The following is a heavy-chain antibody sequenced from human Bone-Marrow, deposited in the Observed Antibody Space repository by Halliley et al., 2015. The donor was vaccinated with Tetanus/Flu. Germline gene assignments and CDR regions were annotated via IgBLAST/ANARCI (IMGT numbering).Heavy chain of an antibody. J-gene: IGHJ4*02. CDR2: IDPSDSYT. CDR3: ALGRDGVLITLDY. Sequence: WMGRIDPSDSYTTYSPSFQGHVTMSADKSISTAFLQGSSLKASDAAIYYCALGRDGVLITLDYWGQGTPVSVSS. V-gene: IGHV5-10-1*01. D-gene: IGHD2-8*01.